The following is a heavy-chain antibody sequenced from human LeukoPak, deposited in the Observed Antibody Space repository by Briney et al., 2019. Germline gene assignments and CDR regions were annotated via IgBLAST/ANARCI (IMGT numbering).Heavy chain of an antibody. D-gene: IGHD3-10*01. V-gene: IGHV4-34*01. CDR3: ARAVLWFVELLSGYYYMDV. Sequence: SETLSLTCAVYGGSFSGYYWSWIRQPPGKGLEWIGEINHSGSTNYNPSLKSRVTISVDTSKNQFSLKLSSVTAADTAVYYCARAVLWFVELLSGYYYMDVWGKGTTVTVSS. J-gene: IGHJ6*03. CDR2: INHSGST. CDR1: GGSFSGYY.